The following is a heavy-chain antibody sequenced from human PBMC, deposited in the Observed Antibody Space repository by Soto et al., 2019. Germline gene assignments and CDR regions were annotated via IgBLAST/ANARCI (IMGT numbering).Heavy chain of an antibody. CDR2: ISYDGSNK. CDR1: GFTFSSYA. Sequence: PGGSLRLSCAASGFTFSSYAMHWVRQAPGKGLEWVAVISYDGSNKYYADSVKGRFTISRDNSKNTLYLQMNSLRAEDTAVYYCARAVDTAMFPYGMDVWRQGTTVTVSS. V-gene: IGHV3-30-3*01. CDR3: ARAVDTAMFPYGMDV. D-gene: IGHD5-18*01. J-gene: IGHJ6*02.